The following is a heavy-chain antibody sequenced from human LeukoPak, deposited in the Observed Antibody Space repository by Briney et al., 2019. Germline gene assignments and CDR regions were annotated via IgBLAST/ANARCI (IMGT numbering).Heavy chain of an antibody. V-gene: IGHV1-69*04. CDR2: IIPILGIA. D-gene: IGHD3-22*01. J-gene: IGHJ6*02. CDR1: GGTFSSCA. CDR3: ASRASSGYYSYYYYYYGMDV. Sequence: ASVKVSCKASGGTFSSCAISWVRQAPGQGLEWMGRIIPILGIANYAQKFQGRVTITADKSTSTAYMELSSLRSEDTAVYYCASRASSGYYSYYYYYYGMDVWGQGTTVTVSS.